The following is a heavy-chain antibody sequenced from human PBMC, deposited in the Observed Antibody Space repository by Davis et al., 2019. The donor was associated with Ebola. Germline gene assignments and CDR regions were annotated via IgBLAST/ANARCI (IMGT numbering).Heavy chain of an antibody. D-gene: IGHD6-6*01. J-gene: IGHJ4*02. V-gene: IGHV3-11*06. Sequence: GESLKISCTASGFTFSDYYMSWIRQAPGKGLEWISYISSNSGFTNYADSVKGRFTISRDNAKNLLYLQMNSLRDEDTAVYYCAAPMRTGTSSGDYWGQGTLVTVSS. CDR3: AAPMRTGTSSGDY. CDR2: ISSNSGFT. CDR1: GFTFSDYY.